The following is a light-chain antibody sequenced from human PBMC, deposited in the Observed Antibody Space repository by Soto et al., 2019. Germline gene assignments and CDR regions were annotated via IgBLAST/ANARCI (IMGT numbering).Light chain of an antibody. V-gene: IGLV2-11*01. CDR3: CSYAGTSTFYA. J-gene: IGLJ1*01. Sequence: QSVLTQPRSVSGSPGQSVTISCTGTSNDFGGYDYVSWYQHHPGKAPRLIIYDVTKRPSGVPDRFSASRAGNTASLTISGLQPEDEAYYHCCSYAGTSTFYAFGTGTKVTVL. CDR1: SNDFGGYDY. CDR2: DVT.